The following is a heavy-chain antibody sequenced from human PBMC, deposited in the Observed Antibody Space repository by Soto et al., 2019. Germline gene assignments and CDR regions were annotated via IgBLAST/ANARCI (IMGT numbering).Heavy chain of an antibody. CDR1: GFTFSSSE. CDR2: IHPSVQPI. V-gene: IGHV3-48*03. D-gene: IGHD1-26*01. CDR3: ARRASR. Sequence: GGSLRLSCAASGFTFSSSEMYWVRQAPGKGLEWVSYIHPSVQPIFYAYSVKGRFTISRDNAKNSLYLQMSSLRAEDSAVYYCARRASRWGQGTMVTVSS. J-gene: IGHJ3*01.